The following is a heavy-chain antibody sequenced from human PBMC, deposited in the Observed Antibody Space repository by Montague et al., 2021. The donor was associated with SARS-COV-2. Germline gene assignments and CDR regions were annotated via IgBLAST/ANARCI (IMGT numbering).Heavy chain of an antibody. CDR1: GGSISSSSYY. Sequence: SETLSLTCTVSGGSISSSSYYWGWIRQPPGKGLEWIGSIYYSGSTYYNPSLKSRVTISVDTSKNQSSLKLRSVTAADTAAYYCARVGRQQLVRLSGMDVWGQGTTVTVSS. CDR3: ARVGRQQLVRLSGMDV. CDR2: IYYSGST. D-gene: IGHD6-13*01. J-gene: IGHJ6*02. V-gene: IGHV4-39*07.